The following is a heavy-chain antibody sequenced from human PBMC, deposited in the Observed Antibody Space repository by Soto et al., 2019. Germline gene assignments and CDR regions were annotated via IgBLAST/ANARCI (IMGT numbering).Heavy chain of an antibody. CDR1: GGSISSYY. Sequence: SETLSLTCTVSGGSISSYYWSWIRQPPGKGLEWIGYIYYSGSTNYTPSLKSRVTISVDTSKNQFSLKLSSVTAADTAVYYCARRYGASFDYWGQGTLVTVSS. V-gene: IGHV4-59*01. J-gene: IGHJ4*02. D-gene: IGHD4-17*01. CDR3: ARRYGASFDY. CDR2: IYYSGST.